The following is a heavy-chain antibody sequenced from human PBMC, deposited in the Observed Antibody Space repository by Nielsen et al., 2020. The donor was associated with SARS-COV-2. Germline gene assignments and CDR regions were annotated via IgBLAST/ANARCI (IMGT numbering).Heavy chain of an antibody. J-gene: IGHJ4*02. CDR2: IVPSSDTT. V-gene: IGHV1-69*06. CDR1: GGSFNA. Sequence: SSVKVSCKASGGSFNAISWVRQTPGHGLEWMGGIVPSSDTTTYAQKFQGRVTITADKSRRIVYMEMRSLRSDDTGVYYCARTEGWGQGTLVTVS. CDR3: ARTEG.